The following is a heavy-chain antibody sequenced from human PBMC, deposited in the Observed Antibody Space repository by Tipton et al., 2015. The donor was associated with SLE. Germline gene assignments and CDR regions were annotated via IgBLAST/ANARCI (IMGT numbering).Heavy chain of an antibody. CDR2: ISGGGGST. D-gene: IGHD3-22*01. V-gene: IGHV3-23*01. Sequence: SLRLSCAASGFTFKNYAMNWVRQTPGKGLEWVSYISGGGGSTYYADSVKGRFTISRDNSKNTLYLQMNSLRAEDTAVYYCAKHRGTPDSSCDLWGQGTMVTVSS. CDR3: AKHRGTPDSSCDL. CDR1: GFTFKNYA. J-gene: IGHJ3*01.